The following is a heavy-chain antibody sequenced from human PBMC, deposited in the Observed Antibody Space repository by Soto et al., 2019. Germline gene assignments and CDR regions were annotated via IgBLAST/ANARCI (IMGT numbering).Heavy chain of an antibody. Sequence: GASVKVSCKASGYTFTGYYMHWVRQAPGQGLEWMGWINPNSGGTNYAQKFQGRVTMTRDTSISTAYMELSRLRSDDTAVYYCARDHCSSTSCYPGGGYYYYGMDVWVQGTTVTVTS. V-gene: IGHV1-2*02. CDR3: ARDHCSSTSCYPGGGYYYYGMDV. CDR2: INPNSGGT. J-gene: IGHJ6*02. D-gene: IGHD2-2*01. CDR1: GYTFTGYY.